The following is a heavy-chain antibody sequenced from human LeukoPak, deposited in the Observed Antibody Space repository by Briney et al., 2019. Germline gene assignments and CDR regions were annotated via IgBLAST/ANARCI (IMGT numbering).Heavy chain of an antibody. J-gene: IGHJ5*02. CDR1: GGSISSGDYY. Sequence: SETLSLTCTVSGGSISSGDYYWSWIRQPPGKGLEWIGYTYYSGSTYYNPSLRSRVTISVDTSKNQFSLKLNSVTAADTAVYYCARPYYYDSRIDPWGQGTLVTVSS. D-gene: IGHD3-22*01. V-gene: IGHV4-30-4*01. CDR3: ARPYYYDSRIDP. CDR2: TYYSGST.